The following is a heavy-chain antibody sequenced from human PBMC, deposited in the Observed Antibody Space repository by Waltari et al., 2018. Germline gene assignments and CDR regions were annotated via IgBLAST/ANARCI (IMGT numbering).Heavy chain of an antibody. D-gene: IGHD3-3*01. CDR3: ARTIWSGYYTGFDY. J-gene: IGHJ4*02. Sequence: QLQLQESGSGLVKPSQTLSLTCAVSGGSISSGGYCWSWIRPPPGKGLEWIGYIYHSGSTYYNPSLKSRVTISVDRSKNQFSLKLSSVTAADTAVYYCARTIWSGYYTGFDYWGQGTLVTVSS. CDR2: IYHSGST. V-gene: IGHV4-30-2*01. CDR1: GGSISSGGYC.